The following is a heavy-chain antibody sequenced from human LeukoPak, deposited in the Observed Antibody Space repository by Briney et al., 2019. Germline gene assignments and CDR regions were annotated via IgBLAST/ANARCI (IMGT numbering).Heavy chain of an antibody. CDR2: IWYDGSEK. V-gene: IGHV3-33*06. D-gene: IGHD2-2*01. J-gene: IGHJ4*02. CDR1: GFAFSSHG. CDR3: GKDLGSSARYLDRVDY. Sequence: GGSLRLSCAASGFAFSSHGMHWVRQAPGKGLEWLTIIWYDGSEKYYADSVKGRFTVSRDNSKNTVYLQMNSLRAEDTDVYYCGKDLGSSARYLDRVDYWGQGTLVTVSS.